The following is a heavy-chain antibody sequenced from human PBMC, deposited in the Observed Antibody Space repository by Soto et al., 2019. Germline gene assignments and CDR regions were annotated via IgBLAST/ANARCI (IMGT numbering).Heavy chain of an antibody. D-gene: IGHD3-22*01. V-gene: IGHV3-33*01. CDR3: ATDFAYYYDSSGYYHSYYFDY. CDR2: IWYDGSNK. Sequence: QVQLVGSGGGVVQPGRSLRLSCAASGFTFSSYGMHWVRQAPGKGLEWVAVIWYDGSNKYYADSVKGRFTISRDNSKNTLYLQMNSLRAEDTAVYYCATDFAYYYDSSGYYHSYYFDYWGQGTLVTVSS. J-gene: IGHJ4*02. CDR1: GFTFSSYG.